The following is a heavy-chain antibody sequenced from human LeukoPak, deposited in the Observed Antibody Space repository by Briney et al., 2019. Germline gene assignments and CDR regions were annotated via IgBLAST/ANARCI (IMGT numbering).Heavy chain of an antibody. CDR1: GFTFSSYS. CDR2: ISSSSYI. CDR3: ARRIAVAGTRYFQH. J-gene: IGHJ1*01. Sequence: GGSLRLSCAASGFTFSSYSMNWVRQAPGKGLEWVSSISSSSYIYYADSVKGRFTISRDNAKNSLYLQMNSLRAEDTAVYYCARRIAVAGTRYFQHWGQGTLVTVSS. V-gene: IGHV3-21*01. D-gene: IGHD6-19*01.